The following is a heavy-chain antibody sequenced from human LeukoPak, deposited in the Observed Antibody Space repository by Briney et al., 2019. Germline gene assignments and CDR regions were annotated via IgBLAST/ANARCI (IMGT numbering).Heavy chain of an antibody. V-gene: IGHV4-4*02. CDR3: ARQKWEQQGRDYYFNGLDV. CDR2: IYLYGTT. D-gene: IGHD1/OR15-1a*01. Sequence: SETLSLTCSVSIGSISSSKWWSWVRQSPVKGLEWIGEIYLYGTTNYNPSFTSRVTMSVDRSRNQFSLKLTSVTAAGTAVYYCARQKWEQQGRDYYFNGLDVWGPGTTVIVSS. CDR1: IGSISSSKW. J-gene: IGHJ6*02.